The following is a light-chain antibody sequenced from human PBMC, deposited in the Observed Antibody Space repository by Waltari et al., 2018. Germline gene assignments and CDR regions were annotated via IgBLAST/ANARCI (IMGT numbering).Light chain of an antibody. CDR3: QQYDTSPPGHT. CDR2: GAS. Sequence: EIVLTQSPGTLSLSPGERATLSCRASQSVNSRYLAWYQQKPGQAPRLLISGASSRTTGIPDRFSGSGSGTDFTLTISRLEPEDFAVYYCQQYDTSPPGHTFGQGTKLEIK. CDR1: QSVNSRY. V-gene: IGKV3-20*01. J-gene: IGKJ2*01.